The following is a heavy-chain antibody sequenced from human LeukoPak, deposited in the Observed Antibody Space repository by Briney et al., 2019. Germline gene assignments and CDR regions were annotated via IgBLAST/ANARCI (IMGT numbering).Heavy chain of an antibody. Sequence: HAGGSLRLSCAASGFTFSSYAMSWVRQAPGKGLEWVSAISGSGGSTYYADSVKGRFTISRDNSKNTLYLQMNSLRAEDTAVYYCAKRHCSGGSCYTWSVRWFDPWGQGTLVTVSS. CDR3: AKRHCSGGSCYTWSVRWFDP. J-gene: IGHJ5*02. CDR2: ISGSGGST. V-gene: IGHV3-23*01. CDR1: GFTFSSYA. D-gene: IGHD2-15*01.